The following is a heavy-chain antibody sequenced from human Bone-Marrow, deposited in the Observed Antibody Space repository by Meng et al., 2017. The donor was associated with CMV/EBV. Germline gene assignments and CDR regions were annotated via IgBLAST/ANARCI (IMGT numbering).Heavy chain of an antibody. J-gene: IGHJ4*02. D-gene: IGHD3-10*01. Sequence: KASGGTFSSYTISWVRQAPGQGLEWMGRIIPILGIANYAQKFQGRVTITADKSTSTAYMELSSLRSEDTAVYYCARGDYGSGRPFDYWGQGTLVTVSS. V-gene: IGHV1-69*02. CDR2: IIPILGIA. CDR3: ARGDYGSGRPFDY. CDR1: GGTFSSYT.